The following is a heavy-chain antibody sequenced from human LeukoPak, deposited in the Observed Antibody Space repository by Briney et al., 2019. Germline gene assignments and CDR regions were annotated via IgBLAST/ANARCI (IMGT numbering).Heavy chain of an antibody. CDR3: TRPHYYDSSGYPPDF. J-gene: IGHJ4*02. V-gene: IGHV3-49*03. Sequence: GGSLRLSCTTSGFTFGDYAITWFRQAPGKGLEWVGFIRNKAYGGTTELAASVKGRFTISRDDSKSTAYLQMNSLKTEDTAVYYCTRPHYYDSSGYPPDFWGQGTLVTVSS. CDR1: GFTFGDYA. D-gene: IGHD3-22*01. CDR2: IRNKAYGGTT.